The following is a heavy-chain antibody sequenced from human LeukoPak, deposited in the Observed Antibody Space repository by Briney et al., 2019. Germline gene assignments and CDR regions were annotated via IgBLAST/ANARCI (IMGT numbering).Heavy chain of an antibody. CDR3: ARGKTYCSSTSCQRDAFDI. V-gene: IGHV3-7*01. CDR2: IKQDGSEK. Sequence: GGSLRLSCAASGFTFSSYWMSWVRQAPGKGLEWVANIKQDGSEKYYVDSVKGRFTISRDNAKNSLYLQMNSLRAEDTAVYYCARGKTYCSSTSCQRDAFDIWGQGTMVTVSS. D-gene: IGHD2-2*01. J-gene: IGHJ3*02. CDR1: GFTFSSYW.